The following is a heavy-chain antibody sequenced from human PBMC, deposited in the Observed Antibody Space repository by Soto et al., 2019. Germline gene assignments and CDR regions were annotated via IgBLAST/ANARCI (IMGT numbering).Heavy chain of an antibody. CDR3: VKDSLIDVWSGYFD. CDR1: GFTFDDYA. V-gene: IGHV3-9*01. CDR2: IKWNGGSL. D-gene: IGHD3-3*01. Sequence: EVQLVESGGGLVQPGGSLRLSCAASGFTFDDYAMQWVRQVPGKGLEWVSGIKWNGGSLVYADSVKGRFTISRDNAKNSLYLQMNSLRVEDTALYYCVKDSLIDVWSGYFDWGQGTLVTVSS. J-gene: IGHJ4*02.